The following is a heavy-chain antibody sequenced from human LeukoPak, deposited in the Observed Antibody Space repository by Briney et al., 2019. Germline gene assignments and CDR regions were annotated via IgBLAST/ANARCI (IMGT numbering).Heavy chain of an antibody. CDR1: GGSISSYY. J-gene: IGHJ4*02. CDR2: IYYSGST. Sequence: SETLSLTCTVSGGSISSYYWSWIRQPPGKGLEWIGYIYYSGSTNYNPSLKSRVTISVDTSKNQFSLKLSSVTPADAAVYYCATAVGDYWGQGTLVTVSS. CDR3: ATAVGDY. V-gene: IGHV4-59*01. D-gene: IGHD2-15*01.